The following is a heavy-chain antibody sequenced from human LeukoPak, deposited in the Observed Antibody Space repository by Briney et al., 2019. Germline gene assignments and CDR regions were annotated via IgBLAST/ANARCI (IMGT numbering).Heavy chain of an antibody. Sequence: ASVKVSCKASGYTFTSYYMHWVRQAPGQGLEWMGIINPSGGSTSYAQKFQGRVTMTRDMSTSTVYMELSSLRSEDTAVYYCARVGAARQDYYYYMDVWGKGTTVTVSS. D-gene: IGHD6-6*01. J-gene: IGHJ6*03. CDR3: ARVGAARQDYYYYMDV. CDR1: GYTFTSYY. V-gene: IGHV1-46*01. CDR2: INPSGGST.